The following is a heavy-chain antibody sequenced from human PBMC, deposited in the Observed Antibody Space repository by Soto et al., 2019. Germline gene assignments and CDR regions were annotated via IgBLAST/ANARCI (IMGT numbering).Heavy chain of an antibody. D-gene: IGHD1-7*01. CDR2: IYRTGST. V-gene: IGHV4-4*02. CDR1: GSSFTSNNW. J-gene: IGHJ4*02. CDR3: ASRDPGTSVDY. Sequence: ASETLSLTCAVSGSSFTSNNWWTWVRQPPGQGLEWIGEIYRTGSTNYNPSLKSRITISLDKSENQFSLKVTSLTAADTAVYYCASRDPGTSVDYWGQGTLVTVPQ.